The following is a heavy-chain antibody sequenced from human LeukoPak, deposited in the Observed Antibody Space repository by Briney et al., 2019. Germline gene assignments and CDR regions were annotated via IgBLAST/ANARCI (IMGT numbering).Heavy chain of an antibody. V-gene: IGHV1-18*01. J-gene: IGHJ3*02. CDR3: ATDRPGIVGAKDAFDI. Sequence: ASVKVSCKASGYTFTSYGISWVRQAPGQGLEWMGWISAYNGNTNYAQKLQGRVTMTTDTSTSTAYMELRSLRSDDTAVYYCATDRPGIVGAKDAFDIWGQGTMVTVSS. D-gene: IGHD1-26*01. CDR1: GYTFTSYG. CDR2: ISAYNGNT.